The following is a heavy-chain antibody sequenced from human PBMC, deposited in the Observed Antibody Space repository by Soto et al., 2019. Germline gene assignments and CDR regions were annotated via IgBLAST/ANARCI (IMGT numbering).Heavy chain of an antibody. CDR1: GFTVSSNY. Sequence: EVQLVESGGGLVQPGGSLRLSCAASGFTVSSNYMSWVRQAPGKGLEWVSVIYSGGSTYYADSVKGRFTISRDNSKNTLYLQMNSRRAEDTAVYYCETSQYSSSSRDYWGQGTLVTVSS. CDR3: ETSQYSSSSRDY. D-gene: IGHD6-6*01. J-gene: IGHJ4*02. CDR2: IYSGGST. V-gene: IGHV3-66*01.